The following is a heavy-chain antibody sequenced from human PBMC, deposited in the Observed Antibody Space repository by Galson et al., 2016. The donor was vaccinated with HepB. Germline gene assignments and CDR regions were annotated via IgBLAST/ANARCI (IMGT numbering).Heavy chain of an antibody. Sequence: SLRLSCAVSGSAVRSNFMAWVRQAPGKGLEWVSLIYSGGSTYYADSVRGRFTISRDISKNTLFLEMLNLRAEDTAVSYCARVQTFYDYTWGTSRPRYFDYWGQGTLVTVSS. CDR3: ARVQTFYDYTWGTSRPRYFDY. CDR2: IYSGGST. V-gene: IGHV3-53*01. D-gene: IGHD3-16*02. CDR1: GSAVRSNF. J-gene: IGHJ4*02.